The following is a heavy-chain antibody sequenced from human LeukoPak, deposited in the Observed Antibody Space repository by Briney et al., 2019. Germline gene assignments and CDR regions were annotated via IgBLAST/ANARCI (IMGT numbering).Heavy chain of an antibody. CDR2: ISYDGSNK. CDR3: AKSLRVRGVIIIEAFDI. Sequence: GGSLRLSCAASGFTFSSYGMHWVRQAPGKGLEWVAVISYDGSNKYYADSVKGRFTISRDNSKNTLYLQMNSLRAEDTAVYYCAKSLRVRGVIIIEAFDIWGQGTMVTVSS. J-gene: IGHJ3*02. V-gene: IGHV3-30*18. CDR1: GFTFSSYG. D-gene: IGHD3-10*01.